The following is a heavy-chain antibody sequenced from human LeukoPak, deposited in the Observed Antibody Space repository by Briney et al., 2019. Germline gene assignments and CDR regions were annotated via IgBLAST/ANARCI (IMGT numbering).Heavy chain of an antibody. CDR3: ARVYGAHGGFGY. Sequence: PGGSLRLSCAASGFSLSNYWMNWVRQAPGKGLEWVSYITGSSSTIYYADSVKGQFTISRDNAQNSLYLQMNSLRDEDTSVYYCARVYGAHGGFGYWGQGTPVTVSS. CDR1: GFSLSNYW. D-gene: IGHD4-17*01. CDR2: ITGSSSTI. J-gene: IGHJ4*02. V-gene: IGHV3-48*02.